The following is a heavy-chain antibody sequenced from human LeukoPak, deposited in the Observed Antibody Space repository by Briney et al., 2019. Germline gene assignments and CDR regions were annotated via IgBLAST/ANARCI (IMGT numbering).Heavy chain of an antibody. CDR1: GGSISSSSYY. Sequence: SETLSLTCTVSGGSISSSSYYWGWIRQPPGKGLEWIGSTYYSGSTYYNPSLKSRVTISVDTSKNQFFLKLSSVTAADTAVYYCARIFYDILTGYYSYMDVWGKGTTVTVSS. J-gene: IGHJ6*03. CDR2: TYYSGST. D-gene: IGHD3-9*01. V-gene: IGHV4-39*07. CDR3: ARIFYDILTGYYSYMDV.